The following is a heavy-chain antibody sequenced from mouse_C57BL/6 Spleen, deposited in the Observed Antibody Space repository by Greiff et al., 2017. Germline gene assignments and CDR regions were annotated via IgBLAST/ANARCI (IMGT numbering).Heavy chain of an antibody. V-gene: IGHV1-80*01. Sequence: QVHVKQSGAELVKPGASVKISCKASGYAFSSYWMNWVKQRPGKGLEWIGQIYPGDGDTNYNGKFKGKATLTADKSSSTAYMQLSSLTSEDSAVYFCARSDYNYYAMDYWGQGTSVTVSS. CDR3: ARSDYNYYAMDY. CDR2: IYPGDGDT. J-gene: IGHJ4*01. CDR1: GYAFSSYW. D-gene: IGHD2-4*01.